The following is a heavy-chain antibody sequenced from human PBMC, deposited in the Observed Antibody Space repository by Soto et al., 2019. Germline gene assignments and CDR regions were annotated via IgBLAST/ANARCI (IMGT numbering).Heavy chain of an antibody. CDR3: AKNGQPPHYYYGLDV. D-gene: IGHD2-8*01. CDR1: GYTFTRYD. V-gene: IGHV1-18*01. J-gene: IGHJ6*02. CDR2: ISGYNGDT. Sequence: QGHLVQSEAEVKKSGASVKVSCKASGYTFTRYDNSWVRQAPGQGLEWMGWISGYNGDTNYAQKFQGRVSMTIDTSTTTAYMELRSLTSDDTAVYYCAKNGQPPHYYYGLDVWGQGTKVTVSS.